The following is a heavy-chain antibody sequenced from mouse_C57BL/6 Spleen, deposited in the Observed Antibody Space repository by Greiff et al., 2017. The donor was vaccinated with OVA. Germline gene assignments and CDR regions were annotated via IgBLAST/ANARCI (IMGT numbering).Heavy chain of an antibody. CDR3: ARRDGFAY. Sequence: VQLQQPGAELVRPGSSVKLSCKASGYTFTSYWLDWVKQRPGQGLEWIGNTYPSDSETHYNQKFKDKATLTVDKSSSTAYMQLSSLTSEDSAVYYCARRDGFAYWGQGTLVTVSA. J-gene: IGHJ3*01. CDR1: GYTFTSYW. CDR2: TYPSDSET. V-gene: IGHV1-61*01. D-gene: IGHD1-1*01.